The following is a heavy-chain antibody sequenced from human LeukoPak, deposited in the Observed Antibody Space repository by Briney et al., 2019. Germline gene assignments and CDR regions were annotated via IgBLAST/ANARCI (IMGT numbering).Heavy chain of an antibody. J-gene: IGHJ4*02. V-gene: IGHV3-30*18. CDR2: ISYDGSNK. Sequence: GGSLRLSCAASGFTFSSYGIHWVRQAPGKGLEWVVVISYDGSNKYYADSVKGRFTISRDNSKNTLYLQMNSLRAEDTAVYYCAKVPTASAGYWGQGTLVTVSS. CDR1: GFTFSSYG. CDR3: AKVPTASAGY. D-gene: IGHD6-13*01.